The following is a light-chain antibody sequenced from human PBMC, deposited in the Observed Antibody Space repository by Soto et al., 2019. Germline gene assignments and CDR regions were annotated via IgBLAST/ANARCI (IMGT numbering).Light chain of an antibody. V-gene: IGKV3-20*01. CDR1: QSVSSY. Sequence: EIVLTQSPATLSLSPGERATLSCRASQSVSSYLAWYQQKPGQAPRLLLYGASNRATGTPARFSGSGSGTDFTLTISRLEPEDFAVYYCQQYGSSPITFGQGTRLEIK. CDR2: GAS. CDR3: QQYGSSPIT. J-gene: IGKJ5*01.